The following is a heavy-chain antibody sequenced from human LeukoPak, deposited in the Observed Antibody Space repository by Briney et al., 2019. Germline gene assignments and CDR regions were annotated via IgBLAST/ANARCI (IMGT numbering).Heavy chain of an antibody. V-gene: IGHV3-74*01. J-gene: IGHJ6*02. CDR3: ARDAVDTANAV. D-gene: IGHD5-18*01. CDR1: GFTFSNYW. CDR2: INGDASSI. Sequence: GGSLRLSCAASGFTFSNYWMQWVRQAPGKGLVWVSRINGDASSISYADSVKGRFTISRDNAKNTLYLQMNSLRVEDTAVYYCARDAVDTANAVWGQGTTVTVSS.